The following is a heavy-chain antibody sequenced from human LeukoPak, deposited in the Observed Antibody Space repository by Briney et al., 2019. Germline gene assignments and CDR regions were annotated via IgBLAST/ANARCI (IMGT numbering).Heavy chain of an antibody. Sequence: PGGSLRLSCAASGFTFSSYSMNWVRQAPGKGLEWVGRIKSKTDGETTDYAAPVKGRFTISRDDSKTTVYLQMNSLKAEDTAVYYCSTAYSGSHFWGQGTLVTVSS. CDR3: STAYSGSHF. J-gene: IGHJ4*02. D-gene: IGHD1-26*01. V-gene: IGHV3-15*01. CDR2: IKSKTDGETT. CDR1: GFTFSSYS.